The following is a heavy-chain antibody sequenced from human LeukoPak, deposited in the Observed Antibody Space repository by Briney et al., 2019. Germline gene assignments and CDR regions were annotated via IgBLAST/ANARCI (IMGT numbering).Heavy chain of an antibody. Sequence: PGGSLRLSCAASGFTVSSNYMSWVRQAPGKGLEWVSAISGSGGSTYYADSVKGRFTISRDNSKNTLHLQMNSLRAEDTAVYYCAKESSRPFDYWGQGTLVTVSS. CDR1: GFTVSSNY. J-gene: IGHJ4*02. CDR2: ISGSGGST. V-gene: IGHV3-23*01. CDR3: AKESSRPFDY.